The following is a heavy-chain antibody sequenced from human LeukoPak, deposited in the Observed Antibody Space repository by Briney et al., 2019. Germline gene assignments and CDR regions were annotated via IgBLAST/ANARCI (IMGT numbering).Heavy chain of an antibody. Sequence: GGSLRLSCAASGFTLGSYWMHWVRQAPGKGLVWVSRIKTDGSSTNYADSVKGRFTISRDNVKNTVYLQMDSLRAEDTAVYYCVRGWSGYYAIDYWGQGTLVTVSS. CDR3: VRGWSGYYAIDY. CDR2: IKTDGSST. CDR1: GFTLGSYW. D-gene: IGHD3-3*01. V-gene: IGHV3-74*01. J-gene: IGHJ4*02.